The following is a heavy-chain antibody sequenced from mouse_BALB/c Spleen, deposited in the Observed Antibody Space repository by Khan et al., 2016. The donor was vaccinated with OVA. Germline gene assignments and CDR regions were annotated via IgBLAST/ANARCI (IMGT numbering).Heavy chain of an antibody. Sequence: VQLQQSGPGLVKPSQSLSLTCTVTGYSITSDYAWNWIRQFPGNKLEWMGYISSSGRTSYNPSLKSRISITRDTSKNQFFLQLNSVTTEDTATYYCARSVTIATVVATDFDYWGQGTTLTVSS. CDR1: GYSITSDYA. CDR3: ARSVTIATVVATDFDY. J-gene: IGHJ2*01. V-gene: IGHV3-2*02. CDR2: ISSSGRT. D-gene: IGHD1-1*01.